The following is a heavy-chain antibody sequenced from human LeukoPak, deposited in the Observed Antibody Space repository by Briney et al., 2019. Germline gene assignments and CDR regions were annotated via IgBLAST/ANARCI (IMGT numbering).Heavy chain of an antibody. CDR3: AREPSGLLWFGESRGWFDP. J-gene: IGHJ5*02. D-gene: IGHD3-10*01. CDR2: INTKTGNP. V-gene: IGHV7-4-1*02. CDR1: GYTFTSYA. Sequence: GASVKVSCKASGYTFTSYAMNWVRQAPGQGLEWMGWINTKTGNPTYAQGFTGRFVFSLDTSVSTAYLQISSLKAEDTAVYYCAREPSGLLWFGESRGWFDPWGQGTLVTVSS.